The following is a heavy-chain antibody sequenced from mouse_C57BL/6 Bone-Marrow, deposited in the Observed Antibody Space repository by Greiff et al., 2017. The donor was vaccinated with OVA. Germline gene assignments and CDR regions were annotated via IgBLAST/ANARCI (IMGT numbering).Heavy chain of an antibody. Sequence: EVQLQQSGGGLVQPKGSLKLSCAASGFSFNTYAMNWVRQAPGKGLEWVARIRSKSNNYATYYADSVKDRFTISRDDSESMLYLQMNNLKTEDTAMYYCVVITTVTGWYFDVWGTGTTVTVSS. V-gene: IGHV10-1*01. CDR2: IRSKSNNYAT. CDR3: VVITTVTGWYFDV. CDR1: GFSFNTYA. D-gene: IGHD1-1*01. J-gene: IGHJ1*03.